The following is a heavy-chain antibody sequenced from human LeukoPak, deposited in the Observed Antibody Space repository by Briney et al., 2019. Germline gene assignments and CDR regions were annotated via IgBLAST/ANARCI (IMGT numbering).Heavy chain of an antibody. CDR3: ARDRKSMDPPGLYGMDV. Sequence: GGSLRLSCAASGFTFSSYAMSWVRQAPGKGLEWVAVISYDGSNKYYADSVKGQFTISRDNSKNTLYLQMNSLRAEDTAVYYCARDRKSMDPPGLYGMDVWGQGTTVTVSS. CDR1: GFTFSSYA. J-gene: IGHJ6*02. D-gene: IGHD2-2*03. CDR2: ISYDGSNK. V-gene: IGHV3-30-3*01.